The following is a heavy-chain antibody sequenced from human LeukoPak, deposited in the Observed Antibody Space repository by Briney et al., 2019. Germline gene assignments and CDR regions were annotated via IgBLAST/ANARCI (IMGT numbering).Heavy chain of an antibody. J-gene: IGHJ4*02. V-gene: IGHV3-23*01. CDR2: ISGNGGRT. D-gene: IGHD6-13*01. CDR1: GFTFSNYA. Sequence: GGSLRLSCAASGFTFSNYAMAWVRQAPGKGLEWVSAISGNGGRTYSADSVQGRFTISRDNSKNTVYLQMDNLRAEDSAMYYCAKAHSISWPYAFDSWGQGTLVTVSS. CDR3: AKAHSISWPYAFDS.